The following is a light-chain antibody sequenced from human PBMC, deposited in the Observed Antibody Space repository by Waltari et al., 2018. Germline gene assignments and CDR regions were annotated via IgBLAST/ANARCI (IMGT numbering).Light chain of an antibody. CDR2: DVT. CDR3: SSYRSSTTPIPV. J-gene: IGLJ2*01. Sequence: QSALTQPASVSGSPGQSITISCTGTSSDVGRYDLVSWYQQHPGKAPKLMIYDVTTRPFGVFSSFAASKSGNTASLTIAGLQSEDEADYFCSSYRSSTTPIPVFGGGTKLTVL. V-gene: IGLV2-14*02. CDR1: SSDVGRYDL.